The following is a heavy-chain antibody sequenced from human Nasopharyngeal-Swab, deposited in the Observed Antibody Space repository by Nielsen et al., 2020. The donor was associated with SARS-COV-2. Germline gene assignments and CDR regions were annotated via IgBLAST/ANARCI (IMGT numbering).Heavy chain of an antibody. D-gene: IGHD1-1*01. Sequence: GESLKISCAASGFTFSTYTMHWVRQAPGKGLEWVSSITSTSSNMYYADSLKGRFTISRDNAKSSLYLQMNSLRAEDTAIYYCARDEAGTANSGFDYWGQGTLVTVSS. V-gene: IGHV3-21*01. CDR2: ITSTSSNM. J-gene: IGHJ4*02. CDR1: GFTFSTYT. CDR3: ARDEAGTANSGFDY.